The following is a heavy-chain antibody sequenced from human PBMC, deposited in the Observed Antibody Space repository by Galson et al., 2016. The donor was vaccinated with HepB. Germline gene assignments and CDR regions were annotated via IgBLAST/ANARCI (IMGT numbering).Heavy chain of an antibody. D-gene: IGHD1-7*01. J-gene: IGHJ5*02. CDR1: GYTFTSYY. CDR2: INPSGGST. V-gene: IGHV1-46*01. Sequence: SVKVSCKASGYTFTSYYMHWVRQAPGQGLEWMGIINPSGGSTSYAQKFQGRVTMTRDTSTSTVYMELSSLRSGDTAVYYCARDEGWNYGLSWFDPWGQGTLVTVSS. CDR3: ARDEGWNYGLSWFDP.